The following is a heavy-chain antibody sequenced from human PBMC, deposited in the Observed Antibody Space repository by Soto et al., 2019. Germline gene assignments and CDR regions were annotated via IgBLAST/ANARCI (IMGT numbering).Heavy chain of an antibody. CDR2: IIPIFGTA. CDR3: ASQYCSGGSCYPPRAIYYYYYGMDV. J-gene: IGHJ6*02. Sequence: KVSCKASGGTFSSYAISWVRQAPGQGLEWMGGIIPIFGTANYAQKFQGRVTITADESTSTAYMELSSLRSEDTAVYYCASQYCSGGSCYPPRAIYYYYYGMDVWGQGTTVTVSS. CDR1: GGTFSSYA. V-gene: IGHV1-69*01. D-gene: IGHD2-15*01.